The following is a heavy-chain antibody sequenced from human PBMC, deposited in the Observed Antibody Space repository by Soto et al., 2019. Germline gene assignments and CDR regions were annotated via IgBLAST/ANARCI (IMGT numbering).Heavy chain of an antibody. D-gene: IGHD2-15*01. CDR1: GGSISSDASF. CDR3: ARGGASSKWFDP. V-gene: IGHV4-31*03. CDR2: ISYSGTT. J-gene: IGHJ5*02. Sequence: PSETLSLTCTVSGGSISSDASFWSWIRQLPGKGPVWIAFISYSGTTSYNPSLRSRVTRSADTSKSQFSLNLSSVTAADTAVYYCARGGASSKWFDPWGQGILVTVSS.